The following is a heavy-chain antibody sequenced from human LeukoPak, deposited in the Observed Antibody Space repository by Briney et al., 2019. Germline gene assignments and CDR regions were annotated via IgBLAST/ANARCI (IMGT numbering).Heavy chain of an antibody. CDR3: AKDLVVVPAAIPVVWASHNY. Sequence: PGGSLRLSCAASGFTFSSYAMSWVRQAPGKGLEWVSAISGSGGSTYYADSVKGRFTISRDNSKNTLYLQMNSLRAEDTAVYYCAKDLVVVPAAIPVVWASHNYWGQGTLVTVSS. CDR1: GFTFSSYA. J-gene: IGHJ4*02. V-gene: IGHV3-23*01. D-gene: IGHD2-2*02. CDR2: ISGSGGST.